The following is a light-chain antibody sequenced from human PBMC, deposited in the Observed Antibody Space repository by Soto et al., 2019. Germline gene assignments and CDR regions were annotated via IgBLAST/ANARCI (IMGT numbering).Light chain of an antibody. CDR3: QHYNSYSEA. V-gene: IGKV1-5*03. J-gene: IGKJ1*01. Sequence: DIQMPQSPSTLAGSVGVRVTITGRASQTLSRWLDSYQQKPVKAPKLLIYKASTLKSGVSSRFSGSGSGTEFTLTISSLQPDDFATYFCQHYNSYSEAFGQGTKWIS. CDR2: KAS. CDR1: QTLSRW.